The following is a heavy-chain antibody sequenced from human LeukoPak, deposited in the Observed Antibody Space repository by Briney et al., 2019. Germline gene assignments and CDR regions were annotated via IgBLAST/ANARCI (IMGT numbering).Heavy chain of an antibody. V-gene: IGHV3-23*01. D-gene: IGHD3-10*02. CDR3: AELGITMIGGV. Sequence: GGSLRLSCAASGFTFSSFAMSWVRQAPEKGLEWVSSISGFAGSIYYADSVKGRFTISRDNAKNSLYLQMNSLRAEDTAVYYCAELGITMIGGVWGKGTTVTISS. CDR2: ISGFAGSI. CDR1: GFTFSSFA. J-gene: IGHJ6*04.